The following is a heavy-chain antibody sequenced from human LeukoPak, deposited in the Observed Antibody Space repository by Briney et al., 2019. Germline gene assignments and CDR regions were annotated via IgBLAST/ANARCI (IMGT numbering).Heavy chain of an antibody. CDR2: IYNSGSN. CDR1: GGSISSDY. Sequence: SETLSLTCTVSGGSISSDYWQWIRQPPGKGLEWSGYIYNSGSNNYNPSLKSRVTISIDTSKNQFSLKLTSVTAADTAVYYCATRGYWGQGTLVTVSS. V-gene: IGHV4-59*08. CDR3: ATRGY. J-gene: IGHJ4*02. D-gene: IGHD3-10*01.